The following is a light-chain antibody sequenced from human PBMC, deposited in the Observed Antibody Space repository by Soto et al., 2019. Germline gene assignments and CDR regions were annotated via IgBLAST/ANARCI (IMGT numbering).Light chain of an antibody. CDR2: DVS. Sequence: QSALTQPASVSGSPGQSSTISCTGTSSDVGGYNYVSWYQQHPGKAPKFMIYDVSNRPSGVSNRFSGSKSGNTASLTISGLQAEDEADYYCSSYTTSNNRQRVFGTGTKVTVL. CDR1: SSDVGGYNY. V-gene: IGLV2-14*01. J-gene: IGLJ1*01. CDR3: SSYTTSNNRQRV.